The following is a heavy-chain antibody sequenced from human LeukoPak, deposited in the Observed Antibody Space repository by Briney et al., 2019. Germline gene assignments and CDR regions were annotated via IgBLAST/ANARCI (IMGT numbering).Heavy chain of an antibody. V-gene: IGHV1-2*02. CDR3: AREDSGSSDFDY. CDR2: INPNSGGT. J-gene: IGHJ4*02. Sequence: ASVKVSCKASGYTFTGYYMHWVRQAPGQGLEWMGWINPNSGGTDYAQKFQGRVTMTRDTSISTAYMELSRLRSDDTAVYYCAREDSGSSDFDYWGQGTLVTVSS. D-gene: IGHD1-26*01. CDR1: GYTFTGYY.